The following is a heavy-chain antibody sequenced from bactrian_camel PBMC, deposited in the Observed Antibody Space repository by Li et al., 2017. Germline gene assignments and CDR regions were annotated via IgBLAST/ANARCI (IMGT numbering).Heavy chain of an antibody. D-gene: IGHD1*01. Sequence: HVQLVESGGGSVQAGGSLRLSCAASGNTYERYYMGWFHQTPGKEREGVASILRDGTTTYADSVKGRFTISQDIAKNMVYLQMNFLKPEDTAVYYCAATGQMLSAAGCRTQGTQVTVS. V-gene: IGHV3S56*01. CDR1: GNTYERYY. CDR2: ILRDGTT. J-gene: IGHJ4*01.